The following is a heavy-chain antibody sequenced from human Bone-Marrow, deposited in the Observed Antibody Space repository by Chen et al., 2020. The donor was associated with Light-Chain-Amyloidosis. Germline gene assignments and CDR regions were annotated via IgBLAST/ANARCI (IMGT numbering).Heavy chain of an antibody. CDR2: VNPNNGGT. Sequence: QVQLVQSGAELRKPGASVKVSCKASGYTFTGYYIHWVRQAPGQGLEWVGWVNPNNGGTNYAQKFQDRVSMTRHTTVSTVYMELSRLTSDDTAVYFCARDMSPGIAVSGPYGMDVWGQGTTVTVSS. CDR1: GYTFTGYY. CDR3: ARDMSPGIAVSGPYGMDV. V-gene: IGHV1-2*02. D-gene: IGHD6-19*01. J-gene: IGHJ6*02.